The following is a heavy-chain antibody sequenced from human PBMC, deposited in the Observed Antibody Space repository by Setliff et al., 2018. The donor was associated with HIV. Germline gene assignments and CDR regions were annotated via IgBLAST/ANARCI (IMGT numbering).Heavy chain of an antibody. CDR1: GGSISSYY. Sequence: PSETLSLTCTVSGGSISSYYWSWIRQPAGKGLEWIGCIYTSGSTNYNPSLKSRVTMSVDTSKNQFSLKLSSVTAADTAVYYCAREVVESSSWYSPYYYYYMDVWGKGTTVTVSS. V-gene: IGHV4-4*07. CDR3: AREVVESSSWYSPYYYYYMDV. J-gene: IGHJ6*03. CDR2: IYTSGST. D-gene: IGHD6-13*01.